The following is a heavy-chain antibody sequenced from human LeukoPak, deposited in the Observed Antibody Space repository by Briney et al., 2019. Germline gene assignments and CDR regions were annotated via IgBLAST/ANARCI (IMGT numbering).Heavy chain of an antibody. V-gene: IGHV4-38-2*02. J-gene: IGHJ5*02. CDR3: ARYVDILTGVWFDP. D-gene: IGHD3-9*01. Sequence: SETLSLTCTVSGYSISSGYYWGWIRQPPGKGLEWIGSIYHSGSTYDNPSLKSRVTISINTSKNQFSLKLSSVTAADTAVYYCARYVDILTGVWFDPWGQGTLVTVSS. CDR2: IYHSGST. CDR1: GYSISSGYY.